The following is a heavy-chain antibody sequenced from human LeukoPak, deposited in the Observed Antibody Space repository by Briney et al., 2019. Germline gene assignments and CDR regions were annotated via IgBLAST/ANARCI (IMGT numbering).Heavy chain of an antibody. CDR2: ISYDGSNK. CDR3: AKTTTYDILTGYNYFDY. V-gene: IGHV3-30*04. D-gene: IGHD3-9*01. CDR1: GFTFSSYA. J-gene: IGHJ4*02. Sequence: QPGGSLRLSCAASGFTFSSYAMHWVRQAPGKGLEWVAVISYDGSNKYYADSVKGRFTISRDNSKNTLYLQMNSLRAEDTAVYYCAKTTTYDILTGYNYFDYWGQGTLVTVSS.